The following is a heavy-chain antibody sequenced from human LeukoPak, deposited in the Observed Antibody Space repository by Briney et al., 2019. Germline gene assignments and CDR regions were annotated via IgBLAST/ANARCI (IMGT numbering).Heavy chain of an antibody. J-gene: IGHJ4*02. V-gene: IGHV3-74*01. D-gene: IGHD3-3*01. CDR3: ARGVDTTTNNELNY. CDR1: GFPFSNFW. Sequence: GGSLRLSCAASGFPFSNFWMYWVRQAPGKGLVWVSRITPDGGGADYMDSVKGRFTISRDNAKNTLYLQMNSLGAEDMAVYYCARGVDTTTNNELNYWGQGTLVTVSS. CDR2: ITPDGGGA.